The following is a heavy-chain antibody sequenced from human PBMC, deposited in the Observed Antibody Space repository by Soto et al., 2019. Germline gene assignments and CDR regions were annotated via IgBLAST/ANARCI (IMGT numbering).Heavy chain of an antibody. D-gene: IGHD3-16*01. J-gene: IGHJ4*02. CDR2: IYSTGRA. CDR3: ARSGHSLGGVM. Sequence: LSLTCTVSGASMSNYYGSWIRQSPGKGLEYIGYIYSTGRADYNPSLKSRVTLSVDTSSNRFSLRLSSVTVADTAMYCCARSGHSLGGVMWGQGTLVTVYS. CDR1: GASMSNYY. V-gene: IGHV4-4*08.